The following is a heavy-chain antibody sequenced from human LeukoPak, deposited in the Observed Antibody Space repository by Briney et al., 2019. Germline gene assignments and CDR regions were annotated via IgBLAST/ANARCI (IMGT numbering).Heavy chain of an antibody. CDR2: IYYSGST. V-gene: IGHV4-39*01. D-gene: IGHD6-13*01. J-gene: IGHJ5*02. CDR3: ARRIAANWFDP. CDR1: GGSISSYY. Sequence: SETLSLTCTVSGGSISSYYWSWIRQPPGKGLEWIGSIYYSGSTYYNPSLKSRVTISVDTSKNQFSLKLSSVTAADTAVYYCARRIAANWFDPWGQGTLVTVSS.